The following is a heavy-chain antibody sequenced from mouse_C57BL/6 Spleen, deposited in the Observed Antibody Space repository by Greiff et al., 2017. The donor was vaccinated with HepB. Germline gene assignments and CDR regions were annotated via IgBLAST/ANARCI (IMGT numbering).Heavy chain of an antibody. V-gene: IGHV1-18*01. CDR2: INPNNGGT. D-gene: IGHD2-1*01. Sequence: EVKLMESGPELVKPGASVKIPCKASGYTFTDYNMDWVKQSHGKSLEWIGDINPNNGGTIYNQKFKGKATLTVDKSSSTAYMELRSLTSEDTAVYYCARRGLLAYGNYEYFDVWGTGTTVTVSS. CDR1: GYTFTDYN. CDR3: ARRGLLAYGNYEYFDV. J-gene: IGHJ1*03.